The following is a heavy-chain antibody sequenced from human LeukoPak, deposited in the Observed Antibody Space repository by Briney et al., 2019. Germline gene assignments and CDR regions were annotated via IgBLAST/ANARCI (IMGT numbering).Heavy chain of an antibody. J-gene: IGHJ3*02. Sequence: SVKVSCKASGGTFSSYAISWVRQAPGQGLEWMGGIIPIFGTANYAQKFQGRVTITADKSTSTAYMELSSLRSEDTAVYYCARDHYYDSSGYYYVYAFDIWGQGTMVTVSS. CDR1: GGTFSSYA. D-gene: IGHD3-22*01. CDR3: ARDHYYDSSGYYYVYAFDI. CDR2: IIPIFGTA. V-gene: IGHV1-69*06.